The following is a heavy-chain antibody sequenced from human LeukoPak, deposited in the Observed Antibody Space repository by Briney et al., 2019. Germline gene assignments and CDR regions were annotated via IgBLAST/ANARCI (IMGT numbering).Heavy chain of an antibody. Sequence: SETLSLTCAVSGGSISSGGYSWSWIRQPPGKGLEWIGYIYHSGSTYYNPSLKSRVTISVDRSKNQFSLKLNSVTAADTAVYYCARAGYSSGWYGYWGQGTLVTVSS. J-gene: IGHJ4*02. CDR3: ARAGYSSGWYGY. CDR1: GGSISSGGYS. D-gene: IGHD6-19*01. CDR2: IYHSGST. V-gene: IGHV4-30-2*01.